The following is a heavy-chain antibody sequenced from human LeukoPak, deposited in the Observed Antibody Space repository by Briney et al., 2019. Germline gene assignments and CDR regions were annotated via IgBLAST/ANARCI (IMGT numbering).Heavy chain of an antibody. Sequence: PGGSLRLSCAASGFTLSSYSMSWVRQAPGKGLEWVANIKQDGSEENYVDSVKGRFTISRDNAKNSLYLQMNSLRAEDTAIYYCARNERGDYWGQGTLVTVSS. CDR2: IKQDGSEE. CDR1: GFTLSSYS. V-gene: IGHV3-7*01. J-gene: IGHJ4*02. D-gene: IGHD1-1*01. CDR3: ARNERGDY.